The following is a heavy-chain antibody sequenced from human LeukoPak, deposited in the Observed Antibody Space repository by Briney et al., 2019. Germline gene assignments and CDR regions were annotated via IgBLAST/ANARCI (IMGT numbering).Heavy chain of an antibody. V-gene: IGHV4-4*07. Sequence: SETLSLTCTVSADSINNYYCNWIRQPAGKGLEWLGRTHAGGSTEHNPSLKGRVSMSVDTSGTIFSLNLFSVTAADTAVYYCARELPLRRVDYFHGSGRSFDLWGRGTLVAVSS. J-gene: IGHJ2*01. CDR2: THAGGST. CDR1: ADSINNYY. D-gene: IGHD3-10*01. CDR3: ARELPLRRVDYFHGSGRSFDL.